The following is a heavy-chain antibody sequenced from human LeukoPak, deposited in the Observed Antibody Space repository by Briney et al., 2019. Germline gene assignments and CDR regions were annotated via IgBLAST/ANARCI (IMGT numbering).Heavy chain of an antibody. V-gene: IGHV3-21*01. CDR2: ISSSSGYI. D-gene: IGHD6-19*01. CDR3: ARDRVAVAGTEYYYYYYGMDV. Sequence: PGGSLRLSCAASGFTFSSYSMNWVRQAPGKGLEWVSSISSSSGYIYYADSVKGRFTISRDNAKNSLYLQMNSLRAEDTAVYYCARDRVAVAGTEYYYYYYGMDVWGQGTTVTVSS. CDR1: GFTFSSYS. J-gene: IGHJ6*02.